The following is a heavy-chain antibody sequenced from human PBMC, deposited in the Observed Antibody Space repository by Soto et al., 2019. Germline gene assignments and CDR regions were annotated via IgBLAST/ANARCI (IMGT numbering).Heavy chain of an antibody. Sequence: VGSLRLSCASSGCTFSSFAMSCVRQSPGKGLDWVSAISGSGGSTYSADSVKGRFTISRDNSKNTLYLQMSSLRAEDTAVYYCARGFSAGQRSPPEFWGQRYRVTVYS. CDR2: ISGSGGST. CDR3: ARGFSAGQRSPPEF. CDR1: GCTFSSFA. V-gene: IGHV3-23*01. J-gene: IGHJ4*02. D-gene: IGHD6-13*01.